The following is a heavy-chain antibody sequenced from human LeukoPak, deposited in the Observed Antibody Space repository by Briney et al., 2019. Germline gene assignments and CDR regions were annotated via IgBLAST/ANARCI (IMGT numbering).Heavy chain of an antibody. D-gene: IGHD6-13*01. Sequence: GGSLRLSCAASGFTFSSYAMSWVRQAPGKGLEWVSAISGSGGSTYYADSVKGRFTISRDNSKNSLYLQMNSLRAEGTALYYCARDEWGAAAANWGQGTLVTVSS. CDR1: GFTFSSYA. CDR2: ISGSGGST. V-gene: IGHV3-23*01. CDR3: ARDEWGAAAAN. J-gene: IGHJ4*02.